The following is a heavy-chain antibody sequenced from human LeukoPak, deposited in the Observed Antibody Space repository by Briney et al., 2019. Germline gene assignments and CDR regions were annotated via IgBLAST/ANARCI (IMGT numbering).Heavy chain of an antibody. V-gene: IGHV1-69*13. Sequence: SVKVSCKASGDTFTSYGFSWVRQAPGQGLEWMGGIIPIFGSANYAQKFQGRVTITADESTSTAYLELSSLRFEDTAVYYCAREGWLQFRYFDYWGQGTLVTVSS. CDR2: IIPIFGSA. J-gene: IGHJ4*02. CDR3: AREGWLQFRYFDY. CDR1: GDTFTSYG. D-gene: IGHD5-24*01.